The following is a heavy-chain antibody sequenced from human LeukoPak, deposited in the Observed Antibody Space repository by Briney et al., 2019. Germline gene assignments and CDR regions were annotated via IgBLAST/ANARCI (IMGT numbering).Heavy chain of an antibody. CDR1: GYTFTSYG. V-gene: IGHV1-18*01. J-gene: IGHJ6*02. Sequence: ASVKVSCKASGYTFTSYGISWVRQAPGQGLEGMGWISAYNGNTNYAQKLQGRVTMTTDTSTSTAYMELRSLRSDDTAVYYCARDATMVRGVKYYYYYYGMDVWGQGTTVTVSS. CDR2: ISAYNGNT. CDR3: ARDATMVRGVKYYYYYYGMDV. D-gene: IGHD3-10*01.